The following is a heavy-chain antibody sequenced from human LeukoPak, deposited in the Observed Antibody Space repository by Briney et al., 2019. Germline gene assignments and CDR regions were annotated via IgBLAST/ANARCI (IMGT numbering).Heavy chain of an antibody. D-gene: IGHD6-13*01. V-gene: IGHV3-33*01. CDR2: IWYDGSNK. CDR1: GFTFSSYG. J-gene: IGHJ4*02. Sequence: PGGSLRLSCAASGFTFSSYGMHWVRQAPGKGLEWVAVIWYDGSNKYYADSVKGRFTISRDNSKNTLYLQMNSLRAEDTAVYYCARDVPSSSWYFLDYWGQGTLVTVSS. CDR3: ARDVPSSSWYFLDY.